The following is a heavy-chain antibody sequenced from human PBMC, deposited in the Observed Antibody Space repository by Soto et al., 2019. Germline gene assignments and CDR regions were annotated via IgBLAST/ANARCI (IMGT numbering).Heavy chain of an antibody. D-gene: IGHD3-3*01. Sequence: QVQLQQWGAGLLKPSETLSLTCAVYGGSFSGYYWSWIRQPPGKGLEWIGEINHSGSTNYNPSLKSRVTISVDTSKNQFSLKLSSVTAADTAVYYCARGHYDFWSGYYSSGRFDPWGQGTLVTVSS. CDR3: ARGHYDFWSGYYSSGRFDP. V-gene: IGHV4-34*01. CDR2: INHSGST. J-gene: IGHJ5*02. CDR1: GGSFSGYY.